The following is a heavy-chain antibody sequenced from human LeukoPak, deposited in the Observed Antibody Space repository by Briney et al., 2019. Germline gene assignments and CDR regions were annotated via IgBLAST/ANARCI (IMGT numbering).Heavy chain of an antibody. Sequence: PGGFPRLSCAASGFTFSSYTMHWVRQAPGKGLEYVAAIISHGGSTYYANSVQGRFTISRDNSKNTLYLQMGSLRAEDKAVYYCARVMMGATKSNYNYYVMDVWGQGTTVTVSS. V-gene: IGHV3-64*01. CDR1: GFTFSSYT. J-gene: IGHJ6*02. D-gene: IGHD1-26*01. CDR2: IISHGGST. CDR3: ARVMMGATKSNYNYYVMDV.